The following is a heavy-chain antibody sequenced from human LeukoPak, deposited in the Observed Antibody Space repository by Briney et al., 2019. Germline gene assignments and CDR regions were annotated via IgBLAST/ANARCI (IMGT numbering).Heavy chain of an antibody. CDR2: INGNGGGS. V-gene: IGHV3-23*01. D-gene: IGHD3-9*01. CDR3: AAFDPNDF. Sequence: GGSLRLSCAASGFTFSDHAMSWVRQAPAKGLEWGSSINGNGGGSYYVDSVKGRFTISRDNSKNTLSLQMNSLRAEDTAVYYCAAFDPNDFWGQGTLVTASS. J-gene: IGHJ4*02. CDR1: GFTFSDHA.